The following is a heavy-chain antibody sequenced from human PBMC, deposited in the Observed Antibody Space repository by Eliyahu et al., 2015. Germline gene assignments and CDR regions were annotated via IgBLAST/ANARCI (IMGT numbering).Heavy chain of an antibody. CDR2: IYPXDSXT. Sequence: EVQLVQSGAEVKKPGESLRISCKGSGYTFTNYWXGWVXQMPGKGLEGXGFIYPXDSXTRYSPSXQGQVXISADKSTSTAYLQWSSLKASDTGMYYCARILPELEVTLGMDVWGKGTTVTVSS. CDR1: GYTFTNYW. D-gene: IGHD1-1*01. V-gene: IGHV5-51*01. CDR3: ARILPELEVTLGMDV. J-gene: IGHJ6*04.